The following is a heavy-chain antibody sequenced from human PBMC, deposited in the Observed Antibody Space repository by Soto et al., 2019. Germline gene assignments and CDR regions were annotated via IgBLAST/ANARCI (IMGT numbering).Heavy chain of an antibody. D-gene: IGHD3-22*01. CDR1: GGTFSSSA. CDR2: IIPIFGTA. Sequence: QVQLVQSGAEVKKPGSSMKVSCKASGGTFSSSAISWVRQAPGQGPEWMGGIIPIFGTANFAQKFQDRVKHTADESTTTAYKELSSLRSEVTTVYYCALTLYYDPSELQYEFSDYGMDVWGHGTTVTVSS. J-gene: IGHJ6*02. CDR3: ALTLYYDPSELQYEFSDYGMDV. V-gene: IGHV1-69*01.